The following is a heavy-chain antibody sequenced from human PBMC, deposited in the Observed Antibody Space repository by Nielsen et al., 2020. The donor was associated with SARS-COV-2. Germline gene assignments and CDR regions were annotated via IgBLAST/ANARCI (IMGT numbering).Heavy chain of an antibody. Sequence: GESLKISCAASGFTFSSYSMNWVRQAPGKGLEWVSSISSSSSYIYYADSVKGRFTISRDNAKNSLYLQMNSLRAEDTAVYYCARVLLWFGDSAYYGMDVWGQGTTVTVSS. CDR1: GFTFSSYS. CDR2: ISSSSSYI. J-gene: IGHJ6*02. CDR3: ARVLLWFGDSAYYGMDV. D-gene: IGHD3-10*01. V-gene: IGHV3-21*01.